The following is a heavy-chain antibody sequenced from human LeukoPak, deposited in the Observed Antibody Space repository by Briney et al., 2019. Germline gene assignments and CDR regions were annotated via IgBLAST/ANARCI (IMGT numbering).Heavy chain of an antibody. CDR1: GYTFTSYA. CDR3: ARAAPTSSSWYQYYFDY. Sequence: ASVKVSCKASGYTFTSYAMHWVRQAPGQRLEWMGWINAGNGNTKYSQEFQGRVTITRDTSASTAYMELSSLRSEDMAVYYCARAAPTSSSWYQYYFDYWGQGTLVTVSS. J-gene: IGHJ4*02. CDR2: INAGNGNT. V-gene: IGHV1-3*03. D-gene: IGHD6-13*01.